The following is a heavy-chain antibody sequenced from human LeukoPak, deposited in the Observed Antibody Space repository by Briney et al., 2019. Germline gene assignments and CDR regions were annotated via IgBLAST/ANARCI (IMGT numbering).Heavy chain of an antibody. Sequence: PGGSLRLSCAASGFTVSSYYMNWVRQAPGKELEWVSVYTGGGRYYAGSVRGRFTISRDTSKNMVFLQMNSLRVEDTAVYYCAREAVAGSVYYYYYMDVWGKGTTVTISS. CDR3: AREAVAGSVYYYYYMDV. J-gene: IGHJ6*03. V-gene: IGHV3-53*01. D-gene: IGHD6-19*01. CDR2: YTGGGR. CDR1: GFTVSSYY.